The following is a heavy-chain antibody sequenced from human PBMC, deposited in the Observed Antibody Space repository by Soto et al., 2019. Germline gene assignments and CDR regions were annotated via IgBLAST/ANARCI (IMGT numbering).Heavy chain of an antibody. CDR2: IYSGGST. CDR1: GFTVSSNY. Sequence: PGGSLRLSCAASGFTVSSNYMSWVRQAPGKGLEWVSVIYSGGSTYYADSVKGRFTISRDNSKNTLYLQMNSLRAEDTAVYYCARDGFYYYGSGSYLDYWGQGTLVTVSS. D-gene: IGHD3-10*01. V-gene: IGHV3-66*01. CDR3: ARDGFYYYGSGSYLDY. J-gene: IGHJ4*02.